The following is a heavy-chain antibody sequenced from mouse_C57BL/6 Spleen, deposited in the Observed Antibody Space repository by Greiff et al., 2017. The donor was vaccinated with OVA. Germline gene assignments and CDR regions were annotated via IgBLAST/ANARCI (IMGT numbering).Heavy chain of an antibody. CDR1: GFSLTSYA. V-gene: IGHV2-9-1*01. CDR2: IWTGGGT. Sequence: VKLMESGPGLVAPSQSLSITYTVSGFSLTSYAISWVRQPPGKGLEWLGVIWTGGGTNYNSALKSRLSISKDNSKSQVFLKMNSLQTDDTARYYCARNWEPYVAWFAYWGQGTLVTVSA. J-gene: IGHJ3*01. D-gene: IGHD1-1*01. CDR3: ARNWEPYVAWFAY.